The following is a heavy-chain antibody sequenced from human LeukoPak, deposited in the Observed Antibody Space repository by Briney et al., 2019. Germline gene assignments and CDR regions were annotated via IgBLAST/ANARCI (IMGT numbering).Heavy chain of an antibody. D-gene: IGHD2-15*01. V-gene: IGHV4-34*01. CDR1: GGSFSGYY. Sequence: SETLSLTCAVYGGSFSGYYWSWIRQPPGKGLEWIGEINHSGSTNYNPSLKSRVTISVDTSKNQFSLKLSSVTAADTAVYYCAGVVAATGWFGPWGQGTLVTVSS. CDR3: AGVVAATGWFGP. CDR2: INHSGST. J-gene: IGHJ5*02.